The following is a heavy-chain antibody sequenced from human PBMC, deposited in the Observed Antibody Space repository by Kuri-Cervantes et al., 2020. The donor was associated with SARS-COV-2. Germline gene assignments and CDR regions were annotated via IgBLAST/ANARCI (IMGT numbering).Heavy chain of an antibody. CDR1: GYTFTSYY. CDR3: ARASYSSSWYWNVTNFDI. CDR2: INPSGGST. Sequence: ASVKVSCKASGYTFTSYYMHWVRQAPGQGLEWMGIINPSGGSTSYAQKFQGRVTMTRDTSTSTVYMELSSLRSEDTAVYYCARASYSSSWYWNVTNFDIWGQGTMVTVSS. V-gene: IGHV1-46*01. D-gene: IGHD6-13*01. J-gene: IGHJ3*02.